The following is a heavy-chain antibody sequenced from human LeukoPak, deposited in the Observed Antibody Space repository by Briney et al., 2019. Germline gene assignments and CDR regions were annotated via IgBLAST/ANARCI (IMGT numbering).Heavy chain of an antibody. V-gene: IGHV3-23*01. J-gene: IGHJ5*02. CDR1: GFTFSSYG. CDR3: ATYRQVMLPFEA. D-gene: IGHD5-18*01. Sequence: GGSLRLSCAASGFTFSSYGMSWVRQAPGKGLEWVSAISGSGGSTYYADSVKGRFTISRDNSKNTLYLQMNSLRAEDTAIYYCATYRQVMLPFEAWGQGTLVAVSS. CDR2: ISGSGGST.